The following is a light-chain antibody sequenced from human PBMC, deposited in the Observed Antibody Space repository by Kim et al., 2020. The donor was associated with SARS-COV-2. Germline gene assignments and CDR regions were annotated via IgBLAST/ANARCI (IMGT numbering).Light chain of an antibody. J-gene: IGLJ3*02. CDR2: DNN. V-gene: IGLV1-51*01. CDR1: SSNVGKNY. CDR3: GTWDSNLSAGV. Sequence: QSVLTQPPSVSAAPGQRVTISCSGSSSNVGKNYVSWYQQFPGTAPKLLIYDNNKRPSGTPDRFSGSKSGTSATLGITGLQTGDEADYYCGTWDSNLSAGVFGGGTKLTVL.